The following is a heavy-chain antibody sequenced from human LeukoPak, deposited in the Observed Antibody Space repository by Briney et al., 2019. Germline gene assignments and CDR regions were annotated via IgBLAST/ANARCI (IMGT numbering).Heavy chain of an antibody. CDR2: ISSSGSTI. J-gene: IGHJ4*02. V-gene: IGHV3-48*01. CDR3: ARLDSSSWYGYDY. CDR1: GFTFSSYS. Sequence: PGGSLRLSCAASGFTFSSYSMNWVRQAPGKGLEWVSYISSSGSTIYYADSVKGRFTTSRDNAKNSLYLQMNSLRAEDTAVYYCARLDSSSWYGYDYWGQGTLVTVSS. D-gene: IGHD6-13*01.